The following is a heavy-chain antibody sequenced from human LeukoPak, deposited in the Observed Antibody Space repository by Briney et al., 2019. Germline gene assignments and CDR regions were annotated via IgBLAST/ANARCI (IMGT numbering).Heavy chain of an antibody. CDR2: ISSSSSYI. CDR3: ARDLEEQPDLYYYYMDV. J-gene: IGHJ6*03. CDR1: GFTFSSYS. V-gene: IGHV3-21*01. D-gene: IGHD6-13*01. Sequence: PGGSLRLSCAASGFTFSSYSMNWVRQAPGKGLEWVSSISSSSSYIYYADSVKGRFTISRDNAKNSLYLQMNSLRAEDTAVYYCARDLEEQPDLYYYYMDVWGKGTTVTVSS.